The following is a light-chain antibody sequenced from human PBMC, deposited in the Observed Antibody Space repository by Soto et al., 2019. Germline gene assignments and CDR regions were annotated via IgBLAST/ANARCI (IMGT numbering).Light chain of an antibody. J-gene: IGKJ4*01. V-gene: IGKV3-20*01. Sequence: EIVLTQSPGTLSLSPGESATLSCRASQSVSSSYLAWYQQKPGQAPRLLIYGASSRATGIPDRFSGSGSGTDVTLLISRLEADDFAVYYCQQQGTSPELTFGGGTKVEIE. CDR2: GAS. CDR3: QQQGTSPELT. CDR1: QSVSSSY.